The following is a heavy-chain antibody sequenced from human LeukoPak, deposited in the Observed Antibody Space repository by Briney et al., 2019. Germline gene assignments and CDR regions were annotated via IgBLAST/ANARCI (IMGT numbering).Heavy chain of an antibody. CDR1: GGSISSSSYY. V-gene: IGHV4-39*01. Sequence: PSETLSLTCTVSGGSISSSSYYWGWVRQPPGKGLEWIGTINYSGSTYYNPSLKSRVTISVDTSKNQFSLKLSSVTAADTAVYYCARARARLWGFDYWGQGTLVTVSS. CDR2: INYSGST. D-gene: IGHD5-18*01. CDR3: ARARARLWGFDY. J-gene: IGHJ4*02.